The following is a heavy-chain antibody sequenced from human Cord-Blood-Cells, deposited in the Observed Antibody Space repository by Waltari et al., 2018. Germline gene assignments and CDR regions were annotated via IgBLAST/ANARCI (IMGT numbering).Heavy chain of an antibody. D-gene: IGHD2-8*01. J-gene: IGHJ4*02. CDR3: ARMFKGVAYYFDY. Sequence: QVQLQQWGARLVTPSETLSLPCCVYGGFFWGSCWRCLPQPPGKGLEWIGEINHSGSTNYNPSLKSRVTISVDTSKNQFSLKLSSVTAADTAVYYCARMFKGVAYYFDYWGQGTLVTVSS. CDR1: GGFFWGSC. CDR2: INHSGST. V-gene: IGHV4-34*01.